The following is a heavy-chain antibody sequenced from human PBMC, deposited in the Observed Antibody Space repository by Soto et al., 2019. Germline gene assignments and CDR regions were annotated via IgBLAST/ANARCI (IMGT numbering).Heavy chain of an antibody. D-gene: IGHD6-13*01. CDR2: TNSDGSSI. J-gene: IGHJ4*02. CDR1: GFTFSTYW. Sequence: GGSLRLSCPASGFTFSTYWMHWVRQAPGKGLVWVSRTNSDGSSISYADSVKGRFTISRDNAKNKLYLQMNSLRAEDTAVYYCAREYSSSRYFDYWGQGTLVTVSS. CDR3: AREYSSSRYFDY. V-gene: IGHV3-74*01.